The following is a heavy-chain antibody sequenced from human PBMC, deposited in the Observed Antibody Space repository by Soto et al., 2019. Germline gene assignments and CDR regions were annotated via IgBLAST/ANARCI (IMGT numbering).Heavy chain of an antibody. Sequence: GGSLRLCCAASGVTFSNYAMTWVRQGPGKGLEWVSGISGSGGRSYYADSVKGRFTISRDNSKSTLYLQMNSLRAEDTAVYYCAKAYFVWSSEQPYYFDYWGQGTLVTVSS. V-gene: IGHV3-23*01. CDR3: AKAYFVWSSEQPYYFDY. J-gene: IGHJ4*02. CDR1: GVTFSNYA. CDR2: ISGSGGRS. D-gene: IGHD3-16*01.